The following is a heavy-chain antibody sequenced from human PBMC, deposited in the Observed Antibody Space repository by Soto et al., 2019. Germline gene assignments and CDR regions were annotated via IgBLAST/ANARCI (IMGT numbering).Heavy chain of an antibody. CDR3: AKAATVTTRTIDY. D-gene: IGHD4-17*01. CDR2: ISGSGSNK. Sequence: SGGSLRLSCAASGFTFNTFGMHWVRQAPGKGLEWVSAISGSGSNKYYADSVKGRFTISRDNSKNTLYLQMNSLRAEDTAVYYCAKAATVTTRTIDYWGQGTLVTVSS. J-gene: IGHJ4*02. CDR1: GFTFNTFG. V-gene: IGHV3-23*01.